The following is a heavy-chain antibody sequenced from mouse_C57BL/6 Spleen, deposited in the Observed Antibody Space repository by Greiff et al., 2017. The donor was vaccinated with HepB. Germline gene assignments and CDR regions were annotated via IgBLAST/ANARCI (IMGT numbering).Heavy chain of an antibody. Sequence: QVQLKQPGAELVKPGASVKLSCKASGYTFTSYWMQWVKQRPGQGLEWIGEFDPSDSYTNYNQKFKGKATLTVDTSSSTAYMQLSSLTSEDSAVYYCARGIYYGNQGSFAYWGQGTLVTVSA. J-gene: IGHJ3*01. CDR1: GYTFTSYW. V-gene: IGHV1-50*01. D-gene: IGHD2-1*01. CDR3: ARGIYYGNQGSFAY. CDR2: FDPSDSYT.